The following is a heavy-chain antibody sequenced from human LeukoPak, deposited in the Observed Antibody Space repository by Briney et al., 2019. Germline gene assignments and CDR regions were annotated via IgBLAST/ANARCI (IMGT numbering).Heavy chain of an antibody. CDR2: ISTYNGNT. J-gene: IGHJ4*02. CDR3: ARDPTEDFWSCFYSYFDF. CDR1: GYTFTTYG. D-gene: IGHD3-3*01. V-gene: IGHV1-18*01. Sequence: ASVKVSCKASGYTFTTYGLSWVRQAPGQGLEWMGWISTYNGNTSYAQKFQGRVTMTTDTSTSTAYMELRSLRSDDTAVYYCARDPTEDFWSCFYSYFDFWGQGTLVTVSS.